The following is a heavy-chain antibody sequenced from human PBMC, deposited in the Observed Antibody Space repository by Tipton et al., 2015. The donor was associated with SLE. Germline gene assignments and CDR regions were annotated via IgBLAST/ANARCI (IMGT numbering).Heavy chain of an antibody. V-gene: IGHV3-30*04. D-gene: IGHD2-15*01. Sequence: RSLRLSCAASGFTFSAYAMHWVRQAPGKGLEWVAGISYGGSNKYYADSVKGRFTISRDNSKNTLYLQMNSLRAEDTAVYYCARDLGSFYGMDVWGQGTTVTVAS. J-gene: IGHJ6*02. CDR3: ARDLGSFYGMDV. CDR1: GFTFSAYA. CDR2: ISYGGSNK.